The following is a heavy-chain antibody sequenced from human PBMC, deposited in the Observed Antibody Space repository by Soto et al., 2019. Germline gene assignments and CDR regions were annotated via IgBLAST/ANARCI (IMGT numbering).Heavy chain of an antibody. V-gene: IGHV3-23*01. J-gene: IGHJ6*02. Sequence: GGSLRLSCAASGFTFSSYAMSWVRQAPGKGLEWVSAISGSGGSTYYADSVKGRFTISRDNSKNTLYLQMNSLRAEDTAVYYCAKDYDFWSGYLRYYYYGMDVWGQGTTVTVSS. CDR3: AKDYDFWSGYLRYYYYGMDV. D-gene: IGHD3-3*01. CDR2: ISGSGGST. CDR1: GFTFSSYA.